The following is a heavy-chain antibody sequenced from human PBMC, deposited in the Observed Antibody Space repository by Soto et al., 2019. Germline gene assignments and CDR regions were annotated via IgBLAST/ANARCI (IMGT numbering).Heavy chain of an antibody. J-gene: IGHJ3*02. CDR1: GYTFTNYA. Sequence: GASVKPSCKKPGYTFTNYARHSAHQAPGQRLQWMGWINAGNGDTKYSQKLQGRVTITRDTSASTAYMELSSLRSEDTAVYYCAREEKWRVAFDIWGQGTLVTVSS. CDR3: AREEKWRVAFDI. D-gene: IGHD6-19*01. CDR2: INAGNGDT. V-gene: IGHV1-3*01.